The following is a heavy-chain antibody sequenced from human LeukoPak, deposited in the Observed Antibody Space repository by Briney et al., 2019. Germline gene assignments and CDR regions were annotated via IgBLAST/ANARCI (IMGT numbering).Heavy chain of an antibody. CDR3: ARLSTSSSSWGDY. J-gene: IGHJ4*02. D-gene: IGHD2-2*01. V-gene: IGHV5-51*01. CDR2: IYPGDSDT. Sequence: GASLKISCKGSGYSFTTYWIGWVRQMPGKGLEWMGIIYPGDSDTRYSPSFQGQVTISADKSISTAYLQWSSLKASDTAMYFCARLSTSSSSWGDYWGQGTLVTVSS. CDR1: GYSFTTYW.